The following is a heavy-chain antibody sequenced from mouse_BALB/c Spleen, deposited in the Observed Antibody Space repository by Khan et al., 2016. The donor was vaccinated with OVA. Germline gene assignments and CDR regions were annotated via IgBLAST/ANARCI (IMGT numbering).Heavy chain of an antibody. V-gene: IGHV2-2*02. CDR2: IWSGGST. CDR1: GFSLTNYG. CDR3: ARTYFSYGSYGDYYAMDY. D-gene: IGHD2-1*01. J-gene: IGHJ4*01. Sequence: QVQLKQSGPGLVQPSQSLSITCTVSGFSLTNYGVHWFRQSPGKGLEWLGVIWSGGSTDSNAAFISRLSINKDNSKSQVFFRMNSLQANDTAIDYCARTYFSYGSYGDYYAMDYWGQGTSVTVSS.